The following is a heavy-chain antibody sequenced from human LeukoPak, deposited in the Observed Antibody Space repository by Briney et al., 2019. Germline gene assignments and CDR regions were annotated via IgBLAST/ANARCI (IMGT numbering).Heavy chain of an antibody. J-gene: IGHJ6*03. CDR1: GFTFSSYW. CDR2: IKQDGSEK. V-gene: IGHV3-7*01. CDR3: ARDWFDSSGYWPYYYYYYMDV. Sequence: GGSLRLSCAASGFTFSSYWMSWVRQAPGKGLEWVANIKQDGSEKYYVDSVKGRFTISSDNAKNSLYLQMNSLRAEDTAVYYCARDWFDSSGYWPYYYYYYMDVWGKGTTVTVSS. D-gene: IGHD3-22*01.